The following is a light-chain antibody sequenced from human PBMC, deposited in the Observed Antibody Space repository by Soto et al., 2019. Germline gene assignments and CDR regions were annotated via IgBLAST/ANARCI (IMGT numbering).Light chain of an antibody. CDR2: GAS. Sequence: VMSKSPATLSVYPGERATLSCRASQSVSSNLAWYQQKPGQAPRLLIYGASTRATGIPARFSGSGSGTEFTLTISSLQSEDFAVYYCQQYNNWPPWTFGQGTKVAIK. CDR1: QSVSSN. V-gene: IGKV3-15*01. CDR3: QQYNNWPPWT. J-gene: IGKJ1*01.